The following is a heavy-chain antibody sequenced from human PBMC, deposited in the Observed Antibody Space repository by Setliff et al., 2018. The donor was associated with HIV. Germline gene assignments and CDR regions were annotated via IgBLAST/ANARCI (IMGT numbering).Heavy chain of an antibody. Sequence: SQTLSLTCAISGDNVSSGTSAWSWIRQSPSRGLEWLGRTYYRSTWRFGYADSVRGRISIAPDTSKNQFSMQLKSVTPEDAAVYFCVRDRGISSLETWGQGTKVTVSS. V-gene: IGHV6-1*01. CDR3: VRDRGISSLET. CDR2: TYYRSTWRF. D-gene: IGHD3-10*01. CDR1: GDNVSSGTSA. J-gene: IGHJ3*02.